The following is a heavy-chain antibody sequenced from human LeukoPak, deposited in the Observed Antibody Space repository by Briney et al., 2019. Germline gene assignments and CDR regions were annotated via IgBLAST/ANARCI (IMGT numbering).Heavy chain of an antibody. CDR1: GFSFSNYD. CDR3: ARGSYFDY. J-gene: IGHJ4*02. V-gene: IGHV3-21*01. CDR2: ISSSSSYI. Sequence: GGSLRLSCAASGFSFSNYDMNWVRQAPGKRLEWVSSISSSSSYIYYADSVKGRFTISRDNAKNSLYLQMNSLRAEDTAVYYCARGSYFDYWGQGTLVTVSS.